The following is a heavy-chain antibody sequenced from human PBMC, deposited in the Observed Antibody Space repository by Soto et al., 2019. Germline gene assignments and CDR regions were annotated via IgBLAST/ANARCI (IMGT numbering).Heavy chain of an antibody. CDR2: IIPIFGTA. CDR1: GGTFSSYA. D-gene: IGHD3-22*01. CDR3: ARGRRPYYYDSSGYFSVFDY. J-gene: IGHJ4*02. V-gene: IGHV1-69*13. Sequence: GASVKVSCKASGGTFSSYAISWVRQAPGQGLEWMGGIIPIFGTANYARKFQGRVTITADESTSTAYMELSSLRSEDTAVYYCARGRRPYYYDSSGYFSVFDYWGQGTLVTVSS.